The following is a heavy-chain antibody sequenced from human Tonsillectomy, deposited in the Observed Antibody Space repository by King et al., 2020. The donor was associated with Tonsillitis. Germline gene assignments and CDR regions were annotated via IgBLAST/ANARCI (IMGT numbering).Heavy chain of an antibody. CDR3: ARSELLGTTTFDY. Sequence: VQLQESGPGLVKPSETLSLTCTVSGGSISSDYWSWIRLTPGGGLEWIGYIYYSGNTKYNPSLKSRVTISADSSKNQFSLKLSSVTAADTAVYYCARSELLGTTTFDYWGQGTLVTVSS. D-gene: IGHD1-26*01. V-gene: IGHV4-59*13. CDR2: IYYSGNT. CDR1: GGSISSDY. J-gene: IGHJ4*02.